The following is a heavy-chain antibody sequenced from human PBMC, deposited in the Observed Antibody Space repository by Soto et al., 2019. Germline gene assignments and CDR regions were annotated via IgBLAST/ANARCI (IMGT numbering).Heavy chain of an antibody. CDR1: GYTFTSYG. CDR3: ARTRLSYYDSSGPFDI. Sequence: ASVKVSCKASGYTFTSYGISWVRQAPGQGLEWMGWISAYNGNTNYAQKLQGRVTMTTDTSTSTAYMELRSLRSDDTAVYYCARTRLSYYDSSGPFDIWGQGTMVTVS. CDR2: ISAYNGNT. J-gene: IGHJ3*02. V-gene: IGHV1-18*01. D-gene: IGHD3-22*01.